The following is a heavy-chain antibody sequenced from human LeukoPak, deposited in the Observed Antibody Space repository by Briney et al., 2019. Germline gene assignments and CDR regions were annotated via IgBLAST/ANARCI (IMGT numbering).Heavy chain of an antibody. CDR1: GFTFSSYA. D-gene: IGHD2-15*01. CDR2: IRDSGDRT. J-gene: IGHJ4*02. CDR3: ARSVFGASSRGLDY. Sequence: PGGSLRLSCAASGFTFSSYAMSWVRQAPGKGLEWVSGIRDSGDRTYYADSVKGRFTISRDNSKNTLYLQMNSLRAEDTAVYYCARSVFGASSRGLDYWGQGILVTVSS. V-gene: IGHV3-23*01.